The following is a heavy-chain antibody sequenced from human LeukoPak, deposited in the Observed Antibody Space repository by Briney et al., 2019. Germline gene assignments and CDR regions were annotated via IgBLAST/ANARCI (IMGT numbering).Heavy chain of an antibody. CDR2: IYNAWST. D-gene: IGHD2-15*01. V-gene: IGHV4-31*03. Sequence: SETLSLTCTVSGDSITSAGYYWTWVRQYPGKGLEWIGYIYNAWSTYYNPSLKSRVTTSLDTSKNQFSLRLSSVTAADTAVYYCARVVAATIYQFDHWGQGTLVTVSS. CDR1: GDSITSAGYY. J-gene: IGHJ4*02. CDR3: ARVVAATIYQFDH.